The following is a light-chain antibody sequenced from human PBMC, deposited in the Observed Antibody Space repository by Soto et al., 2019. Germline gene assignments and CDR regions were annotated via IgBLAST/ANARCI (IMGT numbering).Light chain of an antibody. CDR1: QSVSSTY. V-gene: IGKV3D-20*02. J-gene: IGKJ1*01. CDR3: QQSYSTLRT. Sequence: EVVMTQSPATLSVSPGERATLSCRASQSVSSTYLIWYQQKPGQAPRLLIYGASSRATGVPDRFSGSGSGTDFTLTISSLQPEDFATYYCQQSYSTLRTFGQGTKVDIK. CDR2: GAS.